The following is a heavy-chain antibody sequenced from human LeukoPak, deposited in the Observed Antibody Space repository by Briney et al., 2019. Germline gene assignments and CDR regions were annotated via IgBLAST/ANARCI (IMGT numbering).Heavy chain of an antibody. J-gene: IGHJ4*02. D-gene: IGHD5-12*01. CDR1: GGSISSYF. CDR2: IYYSGST. CDR3: ARGQADIVATMNY. V-gene: IGHV4-59*01. Sequence: SETLSLTFTVSGGSISSYFWNWIRPPPGKGLGWIGFIYYSGSTNYNPSLKSRVTISVDTSKNQFSLRLSSVTAADTAVYFCARGQADIVATMNYWGQGTLVTVSS.